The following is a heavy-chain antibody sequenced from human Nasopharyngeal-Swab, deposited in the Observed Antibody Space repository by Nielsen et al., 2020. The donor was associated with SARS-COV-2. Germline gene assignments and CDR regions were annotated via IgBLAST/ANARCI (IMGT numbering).Heavy chain of an antibody. CDR1: GFTFSSYA. CDR3: AKDLSRIQLWSFDY. J-gene: IGHJ4*02. D-gene: IGHD5-18*01. Sequence: LSLTCAASGFTFSSYAMHWVRQAPGKGLEWVAVISYDGSNKYYADSVKGRFTISRDNSKNTLYLQMNSLRAEDTALYYCAKDLSRIQLWSFDYWGQGTLVTVSS. V-gene: IGHV3-30*04. CDR2: ISYDGSNK.